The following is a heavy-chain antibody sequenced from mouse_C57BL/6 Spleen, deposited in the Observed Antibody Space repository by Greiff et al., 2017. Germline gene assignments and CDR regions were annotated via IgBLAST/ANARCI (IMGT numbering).Heavy chain of an antibody. V-gene: IGHV1-82*01. J-gene: IGHJ4*01. Sequence: VQRVESGPELVKPGASVKISCKASGYAFSSSWMNWVKQRPGKGLEWIGRIYPGDGDTNYNGKFKGKATLTADKSSSTAYMQLRSLTSEDSAVYFCARSTTVPLHAMDYWGQGTSVTVSS. CDR1: GYAFSSSW. CDR3: ARSTTVPLHAMDY. D-gene: IGHD1-1*01. CDR2: IYPGDGDT.